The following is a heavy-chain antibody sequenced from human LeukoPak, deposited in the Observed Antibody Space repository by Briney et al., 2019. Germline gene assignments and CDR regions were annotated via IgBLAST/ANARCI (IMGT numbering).Heavy chain of an antibody. CDR3: ARHDRIIASPLV. CDR2: IYYSGTT. J-gene: IGHJ4*02. Sequence: SETLSLPCIVSGGSISSSSHNWGWIRQPPGKGLEWIGSIYYSGTTYYNPSLKSRLTISVDTSKNQFSLKLSSVTAVDTAVYYCARHDRIIASPLVWGQGILVTVSS. D-gene: IGHD6-13*01. CDR1: GGSISSSSHN. V-gene: IGHV4-39*01.